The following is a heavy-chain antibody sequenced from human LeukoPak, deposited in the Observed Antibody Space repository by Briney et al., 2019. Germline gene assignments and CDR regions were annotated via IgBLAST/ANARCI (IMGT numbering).Heavy chain of an antibody. CDR3: ARGGLFYYDSSGYHDY. V-gene: IGHV4-34*01. J-gene: IGHJ4*02. Sequence: SETLSLTCAVYGGSYSGYYWSWIRQPPGKGLEWIGEINHSGSTNYNPSPKSRVTISVDTSKNQFSLKLSSVTAADTAVYYCARGGLFYYDSSGYHDYWGQGTLVTVSS. CDR1: GGSYSGYY. CDR2: INHSGST. D-gene: IGHD3-22*01.